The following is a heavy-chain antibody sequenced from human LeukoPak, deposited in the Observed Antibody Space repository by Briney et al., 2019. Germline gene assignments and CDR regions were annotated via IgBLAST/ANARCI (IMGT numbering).Heavy chain of an antibody. D-gene: IGHD3-3*02. J-gene: IGHJ4*01. V-gene: IGHV1-3*01. Sequence: ASVKVSGKAAGYTFTSYVMHGVRQAPGQRLEWMGWINAGNGNTRYSQKFQGRVTITRDTYASTAYMGLSGLRYEDTAVYYCARDDAYTSIFWDYWGQGTLVTVSS. CDR2: INAGNGNT. CDR3: ARDDAYTSIFWDY. CDR1: GYTFTSYV.